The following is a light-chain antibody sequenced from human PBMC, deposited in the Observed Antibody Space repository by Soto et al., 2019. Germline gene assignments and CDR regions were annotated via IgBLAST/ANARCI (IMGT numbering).Light chain of an antibody. J-gene: IGKJ3*01. CDR2: GAS. CDR1: ETISSHY. Sequence: VLMQSPDTLSLSPGERATLSCRASETISSHYIAWYQRKPGQAPRLLIFGASTRATGIPDRFSGSWSGTDFTLTISRLEPEDFAVYYCQNFGDSPFTFGPGTKVDIK. V-gene: IGKV3-20*01. CDR3: QNFGDSPFT.